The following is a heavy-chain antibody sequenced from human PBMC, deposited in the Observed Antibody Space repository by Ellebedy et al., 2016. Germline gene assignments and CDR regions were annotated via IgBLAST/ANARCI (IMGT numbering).Heavy chain of an antibody. D-gene: IGHD3-16*01. CDR1: GLTFSTNA. J-gene: IGHJ4*02. V-gene: IGHV3-48*01. Sequence: GESLKISXVASGLTFSTNAMNWVRQAPGMGLELISRMTISGETTYYADSVKDRFTMSRDNARNTLYLQMNNLGGEDTAVYYCARGVNYAFDYWGQGALVTVSS. CDR3: ARGVNYAFDY. CDR2: MTISGETT.